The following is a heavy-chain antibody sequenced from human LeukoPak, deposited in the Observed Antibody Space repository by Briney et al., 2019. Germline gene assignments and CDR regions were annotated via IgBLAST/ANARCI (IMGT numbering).Heavy chain of an antibody. CDR1: GFIFSNYG. V-gene: IGHV3-21*01. Sequence: GGSLRLSCAASGFIFSNYGMNWVRQAPGKGLEWVSSISSSSSYIYYADSVKGRFTISRDNAKNSLYLQMNSLRAEDTAVYYCARAISGSYAGRDYWGQGTLVTVSS. J-gene: IGHJ4*02. CDR2: ISSSSSYI. CDR3: ARAISGSYAGRDY. D-gene: IGHD1-26*01.